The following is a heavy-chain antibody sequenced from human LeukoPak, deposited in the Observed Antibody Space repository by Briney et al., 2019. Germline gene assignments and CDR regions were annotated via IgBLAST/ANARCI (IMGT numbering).Heavy chain of an antibody. CDR1: SFTFSSYS. J-gene: IGHJ3*02. V-gene: IGHV3-48*04. Sequence: GGSLRLSCAASSFTFSSYSMNWVRQAPGKGLEWVSFISSSGDTIYYADSVKGRFTISRDNAKSSLYLQMNSLRAEDTAFYYCARGVVAPAGNGAFDIWGQGTMVTVSS. CDR3: ARGVVAPAGNGAFDI. D-gene: IGHD6-13*01. CDR2: ISSSGDTI.